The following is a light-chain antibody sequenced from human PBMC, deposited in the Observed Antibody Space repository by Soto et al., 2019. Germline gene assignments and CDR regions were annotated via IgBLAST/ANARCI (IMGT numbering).Light chain of an antibody. CDR1: QSVSSN. J-gene: IGKJ1*01. CDR2: GAS. CDR3: QQYNNWPPWT. Sequence: EIVMTQSPATLSVSPGDRATLSCRASQSVSSNLAWYQQKPGQVPRVLIFGASTRATGIPARFSGSGSGTEFTLTISSLQSEDFAVYYCQQYNNWPPWTFGQGTKVEIK. V-gene: IGKV3-15*01.